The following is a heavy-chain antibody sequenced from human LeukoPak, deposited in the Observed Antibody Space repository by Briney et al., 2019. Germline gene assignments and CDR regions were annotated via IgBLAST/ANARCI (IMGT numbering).Heavy chain of an antibody. J-gene: IGHJ4*02. D-gene: IGHD3-10*01. CDR2: ISYDGRNQ. CDR3: ASERGASGEFAY. Sequence: GRSLRLSCTASGFTFSSYGMHWVRQAPGKGLEWVAVISYDGRNQYYADSVKGRFAISRDNSKNTVYLQMSSLRPEDTAVYYCASERGASGEFAYWGQRTLVPVSS. CDR1: GFTFSSYG. V-gene: IGHV3-30*03.